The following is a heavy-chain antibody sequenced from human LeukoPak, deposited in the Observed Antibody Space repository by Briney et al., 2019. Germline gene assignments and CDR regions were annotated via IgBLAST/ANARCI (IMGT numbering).Heavy chain of an antibody. CDR2: IYYSAST. Sequence: SQTLSLTLTVSGGSINNYYWSWIRQPPGKGLEWIGYIYYSASTTYNPSLKSRVTISVDSSKNQFTLKLNSVTAADTAVYYCARDRITMVRGALRYYGMDVWGQGTTVTVS. V-gene: IGHV4-59*01. CDR3: ARDRITMVRGALRYYGMDV. D-gene: IGHD3-10*01. J-gene: IGHJ6*02. CDR1: GGSINNYY.